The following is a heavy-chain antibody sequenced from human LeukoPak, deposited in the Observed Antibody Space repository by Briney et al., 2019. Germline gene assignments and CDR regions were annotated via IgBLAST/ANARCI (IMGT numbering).Heavy chain of an antibody. Sequence: ASVNVSCTASGGTFSSYAISWVRQAPGQGLEWMGWISAFNGNTNYAQKFRGRVTMTTEASTSTAYMELRSLRSDDTAFYYCAREPGLARSTFFDYWGQGTLVTVST. J-gene: IGHJ4*02. V-gene: IGHV1-18*01. D-gene: IGHD3-16*01. CDR3: AREPGLARSTFFDY. CDR1: GGTFSSYA. CDR2: ISAFNGNT.